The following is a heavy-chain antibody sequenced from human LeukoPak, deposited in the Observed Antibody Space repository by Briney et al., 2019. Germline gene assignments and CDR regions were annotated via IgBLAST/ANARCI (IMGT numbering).Heavy chain of an antibody. CDR2: LYYTGST. CDR1: GGSVSNYRYY. D-gene: IGHD4/OR15-4a*01. J-gene: IGHJ4*02. CDR3: ARHAGMTMASLFFDY. Sequence: PSETLSLTCNVSGGSVSNYRYYWGWIRQPPGKGLEWIGSLYYTGSTYHNPSLGGRVATSVDTSKNQISLRLSSVTAADTAVYYCARHAGMTMASLFFDYWGQRTLVTVSS. V-gene: IGHV4-39*01.